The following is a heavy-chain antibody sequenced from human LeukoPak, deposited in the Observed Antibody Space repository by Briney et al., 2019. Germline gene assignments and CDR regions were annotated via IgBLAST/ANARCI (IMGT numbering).Heavy chain of an antibody. CDR3: ARSSGLLGIAGIDY. D-gene: IGHD6-13*01. Sequence: ASVKVSCKASGYTFTGYYMHWVRQAPGQGLEWMGWINPNSGGTNYAQKFQGRVTMTRDTSISTAYMELSRLRSDVTAVYYCARSSGLLGIAGIDYWGQGTLVTVSS. V-gene: IGHV1-2*02. CDR2: INPNSGGT. J-gene: IGHJ4*02. CDR1: GYTFTGYY.